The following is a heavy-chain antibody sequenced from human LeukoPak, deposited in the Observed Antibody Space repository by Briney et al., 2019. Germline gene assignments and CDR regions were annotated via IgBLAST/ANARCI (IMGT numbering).Heavy chain of an antibody. CDR2: ISYDGSNK. D-gene: IGHD4-17*01. V-gene: IGHV3-30*18. CDR3: AKPKRGDYEDAFDI. Sequence: PGRSLRLSCAASGFTFDDYAMHWVRQAPGKGLEWVAVISYDGSNKYYADSVKGRFTISRDNSKNTLYLQMNSLRAEDTAVYYCAKPKRGDYEDAFDIWGQGTMVTVSS. J-gene: IGHJ3*02. CDR1: GFTFDDYA.